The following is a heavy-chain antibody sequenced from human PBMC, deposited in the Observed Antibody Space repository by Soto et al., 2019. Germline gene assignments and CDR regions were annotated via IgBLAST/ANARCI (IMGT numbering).Heavy chain of an antibody. D-gene: IGHD2-8*01. CDR1: GFTFSSYG. CDR2: ISYDGSNK. V-gene: IGHV3-30*18. J-gene: IGHJ6*02. Sequence: QVQLVESGGGVVQPGRSLRLSCAASGFTFSSYGMHWVRQAPGKGLEWVAVISYDGSNKYYADSVKGRFTISRDNSKNTLYLQMNSLRAEDTAVYYCAKDLRGRAVVLMVYADYGIDVWGQGTTVTVSS. CDR3: AKDLRGRAVVLMVYADYGIDV.